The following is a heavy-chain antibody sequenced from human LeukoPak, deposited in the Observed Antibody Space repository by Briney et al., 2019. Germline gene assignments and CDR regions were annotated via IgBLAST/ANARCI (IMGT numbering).Heavy chain of an antibody. CDR3: ARGDYGDYWYFDL. CDR2: ISSSSSYI. D-gene: IGHD4-17*01. Sequence: GGSLRLSCAASGFTFSSYGMHWVRQAPGKGLEWVSSISSSSSYIYQVDSVKGRFTISRDNAKSSLYLQMNSLRAEDTAVYYCARGDYGDYWYFDLWGCGTLVTVSS. CDR1: GFTFSSYG. J-gene: IGHJ2*01. V-gene: IGHV3-21*01.